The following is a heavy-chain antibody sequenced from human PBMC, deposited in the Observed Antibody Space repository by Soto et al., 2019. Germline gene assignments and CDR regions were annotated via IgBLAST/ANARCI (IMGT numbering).Heavy chain of an antibody. CDR1: GFSLSTSGVG. J-gene: IGHJ4*02. V-gene: IGHV2-5*02. Sequence: QITLKESGPPLVKPTQTLMLTCTFSGFSLSTSGVGVGWIRQPPGKALEWLAVIFWDDDKRYSPSLKDRLTITKDTSKNQVVLTMTNMDPADTATYYCAHRRYCSGGSCYDYWGQGTLVTVSS. D-gene: IGHD2-15*01. CDR3: AHRRYCSGGSCYDY. CDR2: IFWDDDK.